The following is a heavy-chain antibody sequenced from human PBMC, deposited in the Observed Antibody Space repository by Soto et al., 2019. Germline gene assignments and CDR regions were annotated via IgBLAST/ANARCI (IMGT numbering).Heavy chain of an antibody. V-gene: IGHV4-30-2*01. Sequence: LSLTCAVSGGSISSGGYSWSWIRQPPGKGLEWIGYIYHSGSTYYNPSLKSRVTISVDRSKNQFSLKLSSVTAADTAVYYCARGGAYYYDSSGYYPAPSYYYYGMDVWGQGTTVTVSS. CDR3: ARGGAYYYDSSGYYPAPSYYYYGMDV. CDR2: IYHSGST. CDR1: GGSISSGGYS. J-gene: IGHJ6*02. D-gene: IGHD3-22*01.